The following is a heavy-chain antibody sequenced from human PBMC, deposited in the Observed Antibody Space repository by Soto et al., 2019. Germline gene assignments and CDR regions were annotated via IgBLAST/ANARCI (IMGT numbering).Heavy chain of an antibody. Sequence: GGSLRLSCAASGFTFSSYGMHWVRQAPGKGLEWVAVISYDGSNKYYADSVKGRFTISRDNSKNTLYLQMNSLRAEDTAVYYCAKDHRYSSSTLDYWGQGTLVTVSS. CDR3: AKDHRYSSSTLDY. J-gene: IGHJ4*02. CDR1: GFTFSSYG. CDR2: ISYDGSNK. D-gene: IGHD6-13*01. V-gene: IGHV3-30*18.